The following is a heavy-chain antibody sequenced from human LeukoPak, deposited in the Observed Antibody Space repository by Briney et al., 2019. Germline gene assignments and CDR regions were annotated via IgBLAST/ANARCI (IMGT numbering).Heavy chain of an antibody. CDR1: GGSISSYY. J-gene: IGHJ4*02. CDR3: ARGGVGAHLGY. D-gene: IGHD1-26*01. V-gene: IGHV4-59*12. Sequence: SETLSLTCTVSGGSISSYYWSWIRQPPGKGLEWIGYIYHSGSTYYNPSLKSRVTISVDRSKNQFSLKLSSVTAADTAVYYCARGGVGAHLGYWGQGTLVTVSS. CDR2: IYHSGST.